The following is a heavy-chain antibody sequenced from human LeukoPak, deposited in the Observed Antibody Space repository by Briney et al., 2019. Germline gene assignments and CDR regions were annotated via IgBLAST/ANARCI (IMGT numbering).Heavy chain of an antibody. CDR2: IKQDGSEK. V-gene: IGHV3-7*01. CDR1: GFTFSSYW. D-gene: IGHD3-16*01. CDR3: ARPYYVWGSTNAFDI. J-gene: IGHJ3*02. Sequence: PGGSLRLSCAASGFTFSSYWMSWVRQAPGKGLEWVANIKQDGSEKYYVDSVKGRFTISRDNAKNSLYLQMNSLRAEDTAVYYCARPYYVWGSTNAFDIWGQGTMVTVSS.